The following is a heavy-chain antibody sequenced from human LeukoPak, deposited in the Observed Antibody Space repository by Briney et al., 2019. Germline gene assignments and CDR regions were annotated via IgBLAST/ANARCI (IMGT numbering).Heavy chain of an antibody. CDR2: IYYSGST. CDR3: ARETYSTKYFYFYMDV. CDR1: GGSISSSSYY. V-gene: IGHV4-39*07. Sequence: SETLSLTCTVSGGSISSSSYYWGWIRQPPGKGLEWIGTIYYSGSTYDNPSLKSRVTLSVDTSKNQFSLKLSSVTAADTAVYYCARETYSTKYFYFYMDVWGKGTTVTVSS. J-gene: IGHJ6*03. D-gene: IGHD5-18*01.